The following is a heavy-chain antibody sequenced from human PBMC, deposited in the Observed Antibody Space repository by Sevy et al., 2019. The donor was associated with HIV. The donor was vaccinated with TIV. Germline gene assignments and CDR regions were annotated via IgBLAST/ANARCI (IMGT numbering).Heavy chain of an antibody. CDR2: INGGGGST. CDR1: GFRFSAFG. Sequence: GGSLRLSCVASGFRFSAFGMAWVRQAAGEGLEWVSGINGGGGSTYYRNSVKGRFTVSRDNSKNTVYLQMNSLRADDTAVYYCAKAPSYAFWSHNYNNWFDPWGQGTLVTVSS. D-gene: IGHD3-3*01. CDR3: AKAPSYAFWSHNYNNWFDP. J-gene: IGHJ5*02. V-gene: IGHV3-23*01.